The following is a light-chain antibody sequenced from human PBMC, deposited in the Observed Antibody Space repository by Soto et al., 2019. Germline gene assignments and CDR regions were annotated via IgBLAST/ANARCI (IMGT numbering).Light chain of an antibody. CDR1: QSISGY. Sequence: EIQMTQSPSSLSASIGDRVTITCRASQSISGYLAWYQHKPGKAPRLLIYGASTRATGIPERFSGSESGTDFTLTISRLEPEDFVVYYCQQYGNSPFTFGQGTRLEIK. V-gene: IGKV3-20*01. J-gene: IGKJ5*01. CDR2: GAS. CDR3: QQYGNSPFT.